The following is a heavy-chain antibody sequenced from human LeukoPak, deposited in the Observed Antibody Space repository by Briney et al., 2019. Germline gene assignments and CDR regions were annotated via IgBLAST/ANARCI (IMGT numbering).Heavy chain of an antibody. Sequence: SETLSLTCTFSGASINTFHWSWIRQPPGKGREWIGSLYHSGTTNYNPSLQPRVTTSVGASKNEFSLRLNSVTAADTAIYYCATTQRWLAFDYWGQGILVTVSS. V-gene: IGHV4-59*01. CDR3: ATTQRWLAFDY. CDR2: LYHSGTT. D-gene: IGHD6-19*01. J-gene: IGHJ4*02. CDR1: GASINTFH.